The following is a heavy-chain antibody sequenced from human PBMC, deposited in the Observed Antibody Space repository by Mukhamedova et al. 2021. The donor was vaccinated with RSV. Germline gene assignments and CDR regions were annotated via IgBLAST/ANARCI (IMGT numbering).Heavy chain of an antibody. J-gene: IGHJ3*02. CDR2: ISSSSSYI. V-gene: IGHV3-21*01. Sequence: QAPGKGLEWVSSISSSSSYIYYADSVKGRFTISRDNAKNSLYLQMNSLRAEDTAVYYCAREPGYDYGDSPHAFDIWGQGTMVTVS. CDR3: AREPGYDYGDSPHAFDI. D-gene: IGHD4-17*01.